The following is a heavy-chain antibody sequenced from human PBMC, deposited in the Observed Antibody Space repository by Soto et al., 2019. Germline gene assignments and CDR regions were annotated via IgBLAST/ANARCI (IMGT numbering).Heavy chain of an antibody. CDR1: GGSISSGGYY. Sequence: SETLSLTCTVSGGSISSGGYYWSWIRQHPGKGLEWIGYIYYSGSTYYNPSLKSRVTISVDTSKNQFSLKLSSVTAADTAVYYCARDWELDTAMVHGFDPWGQGTLVTVSS. CDR2: IYYSGST. V-gene: IGHV4-31*03. J-gene: IGHJ5*02. CDR3: ARDWELDTAMVHGFDP. D-gene: IGHD5-18*01.